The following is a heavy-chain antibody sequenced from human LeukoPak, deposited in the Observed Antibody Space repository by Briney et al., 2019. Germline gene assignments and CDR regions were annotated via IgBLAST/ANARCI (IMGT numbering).Heavy chain of an antibody. Sequence: PSQTLSLTCTVSGGSISSGGYYWRWIRQHPGKGLEWIGYIYYSGSTYYNPSLKSRVTISVDTSKNQFSLKLSSVTAADTAVYYCARDNGDLLFDYWGQGTLVTVSS. J-gene: IGHJ4*02. CDR3: ARDNGDLLFDY. D-gene: IGHD4-17*01. CDR2: IYYSGST. V-gene: IGHV4-31*03. CDR1: GGSISSGGYY.